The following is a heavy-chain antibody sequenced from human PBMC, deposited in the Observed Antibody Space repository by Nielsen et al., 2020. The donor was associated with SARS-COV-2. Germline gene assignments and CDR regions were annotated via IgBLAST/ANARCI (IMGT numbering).Heavy chain of an antibody. V-gene: IGHV4-59*08. D-gene: IGHD2-2*01. CDR3: ARRIDQLPYVAWFDP. J-gene: IGHJ5*02. CDR1: GGSISSYY. CDR2: IYYSGST. Sequence: GSLRLSCTVSGGSISSYYWSWIRQPPGKGLEWIGYIYYSGSTNYNPSLKSRVTISVDTSKNQFSLKLSSVTAADTAVYYCARRIDQLPYVAWFDPWGQGTLVTVSS.